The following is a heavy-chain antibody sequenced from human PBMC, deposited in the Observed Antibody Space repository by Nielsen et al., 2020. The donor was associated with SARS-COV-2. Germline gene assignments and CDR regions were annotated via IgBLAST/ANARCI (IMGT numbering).Heavy chain of an antibody. D-gene: IGHD3-22*01. Sequence: GRSLRLSCPPSGFTSSSIWMHWVRQPPGRGLVWVSRINSDVSSTINADSVKGRFTISRENAKNTLYLQMNSLRAGDTAVYYCSRARITMTHDAFDIWGQGTMVTVSS. J-gene: IGHJ3*02. V-gene: IGHV3-74*01. CDR3: SRARITMTHDAFDI. CDR1: GFTSSSIW. CDR2: INSDVSST.